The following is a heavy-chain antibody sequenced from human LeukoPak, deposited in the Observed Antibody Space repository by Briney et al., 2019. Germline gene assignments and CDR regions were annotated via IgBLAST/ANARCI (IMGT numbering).Heavy chain of an antibody. CDR1: GFTFSSYG. CDR3: AKVGTYYDFWSGYSYFDY. D-gene: IGHD3-3*01. V-gene: IGHV3-30*18. Sequence: PGGSLTLSCAASGFTFSSYGMHWVRQAPGKGLEWLGVKSYDGSNKYYADSVKGRFTISRDNSKNTLYLQMNSLRAEDTAVYYCAKVGTYYDFWSGYSYFDYWGQGTLVTVSS. CDR2: KSYDGSNK. J-gene: IGHJ4*02.